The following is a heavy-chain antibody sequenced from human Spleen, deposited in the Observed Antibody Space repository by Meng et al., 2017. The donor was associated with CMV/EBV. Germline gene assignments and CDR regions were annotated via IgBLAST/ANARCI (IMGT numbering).Heavy chain of an antibody. CDR3: ARDPSHRRFDP. V-gene: IGHV4-4*02. D-gene: IGHD1-14*01. CDR1: GGSIMHSIW. J-gene: IGHJ5*02. CDR2: VYHCRAS. Sequence: GSVFGGSIMHSIWWIAVRPPRGKALVCSGEVYHCRASAYDPSLKTRVAISVDKSKHQFSLKLSSVTAPDTAVYYSARDPSHRRFDPWGQGTLVTVSS.